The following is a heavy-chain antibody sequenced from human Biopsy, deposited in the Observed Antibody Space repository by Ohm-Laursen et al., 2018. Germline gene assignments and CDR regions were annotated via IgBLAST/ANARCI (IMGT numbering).Heavy chain of an antibody. Sequence: TLSLTCTVSGGSINSYYWSWMRQPAGKGLEWIGRLFTSGTTNYSPSLNNRVTMSVDPSKNQFSLRLTSVTAADTAVYYCERGGSGSFPFDYWGPGTLVTVSS. CDR2: LFTSGTT. V-gene: IGHV4-4*07. CDR3: ERGGSGSFPFDY. CDR1: GGSINSYY. J-gene: IGHJ4*02. D-gene: IGHD3-10*01.